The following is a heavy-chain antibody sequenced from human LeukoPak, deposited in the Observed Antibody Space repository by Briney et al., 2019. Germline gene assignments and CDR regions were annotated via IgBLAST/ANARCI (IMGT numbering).Heavy chain of an antibody. V-gene: IGHV3-48*01. CDR2: ISSSSSTI. CDR3: ARESDSSGFTFDY. J-gene: IGHJ4*02. Sequence: GGSLRLSCAASGFTFSSYSMNWVRQAPGKGLEWVSDISSSSSTIYYADSVKRRFTISRDNAKKSLYLQMNSLRPEDTAVYYCARESDSSGFTFDYWGQGTLVTVSS. D-gene: IGHD3-22*01. CDR1: GFTFSSYS.